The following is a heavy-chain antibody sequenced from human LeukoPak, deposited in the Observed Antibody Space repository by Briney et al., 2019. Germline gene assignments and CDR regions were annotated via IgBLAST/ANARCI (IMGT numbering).Heavy chain of an antibody. CDR2: TCYRSKWYN. CDR3: VRGSPRYLDY. V-gene: IGHV6-1*01. D-gene: IGHD6-19*01. CDR1: GDSVSSNSAT. J-gene: IGHJ4*02. Sequence: SQTLSLTCAISGDSVSSNSATWNWIRQSPSRGLEWLGRTCYRSKWYNEYAVSVKSRITIDPDTPKNQFSLQLNSVTPEDTAVXYCVRGSPRYLDYWGQGTLVTVSS.